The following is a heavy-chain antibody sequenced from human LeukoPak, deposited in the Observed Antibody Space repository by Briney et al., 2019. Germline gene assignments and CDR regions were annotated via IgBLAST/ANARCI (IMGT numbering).Heavy chain of an antibody. CDR1: GGSFSGYY. J-gene: IGHJ3*02. V-gene: IGHV4-34*01. D-gene: IGHD5/OR15-5a*01. CDR3: ARGDVYDWGAFDI. CDR2: INHSGST. Sequence: SETLSLTCAVYGGSFSGYYWSCIRQPPGKGLEWIGEINHSGSTNYNPSLKSRVTISVDTSKNQFSLKLSSVTAADTAVYYCARGDVYDWGAFDIWGQGTRVTVSS.